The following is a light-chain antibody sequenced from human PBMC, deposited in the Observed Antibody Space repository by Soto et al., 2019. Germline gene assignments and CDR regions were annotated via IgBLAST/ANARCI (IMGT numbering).Light chain of an antibody. CDR1: QSVGSY. J-gene: IGKJ4*01. CDR3: QQRSSWPLT. CDR2: DAF. Sequence: EIVLTQSPATLSLSPGERATLSCRASQSVGSYFAWYQQKPGQAPRLLIYDAFNRATGIPARFSGSGSGTDFPLNISSLEPEDFAVYFCQQRSSWPLTFGGGTMVEIK. V-gene: IGKV3-11*01.